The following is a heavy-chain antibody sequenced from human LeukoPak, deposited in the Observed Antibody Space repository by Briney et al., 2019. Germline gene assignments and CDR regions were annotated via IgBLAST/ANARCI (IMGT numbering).Heavy chain of an antibody. J-gene: IGHJ4*02. CDR2: IIPIFGTA. Sequence: SVKVSCKASGGTFSSYAISWVRQAPGQGLEWMGGIIPIFGTANYAQKFQGRVTIAADESTSTAYMELSSLRSEDTAVYYCARGLYEGGTFDYWGQGTLVTVSS. D-gene: IGHD2-15*01. CDR1: GGTFSSYA. CDR3: ARGLYEGGTFDY. V-gene: IGHV1-69*13.